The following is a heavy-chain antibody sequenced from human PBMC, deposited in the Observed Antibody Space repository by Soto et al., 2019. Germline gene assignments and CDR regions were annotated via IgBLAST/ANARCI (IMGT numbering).Heavy chain of an antibody. D-gene: IGHD3-10*01. Sequence: GGSLRLSCAASGVTFSSYSMNWVRQAPGKGLEWVSSISSSSSYIHYADSVKGRFTISRDNAKNSLYLQMNSLRVEDTAVYYCARSYYGSGPYNWFDSWGQGTLVTVS. V-gene: IGHV3-21*01. J-gene: IGHJ5*01. CDR2: ISSSSSYI. CDR1: GVTFSSYS. CDR3: ARSYYGSGPYNWFDS.